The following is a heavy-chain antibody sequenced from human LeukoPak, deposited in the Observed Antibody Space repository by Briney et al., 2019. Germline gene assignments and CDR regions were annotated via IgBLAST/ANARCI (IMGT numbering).Heavy chain of an antibody. CDR1: GGSISSGFYY. J-gene: IGHJ4*02. V-gene: IGHV4-61*02. CDR3: AREGPYEGYYFNY. D-gene: IGHD3-3*01. CDR2: IYTRGST. Sequence: SETLSLTCTVSGGSISSGFYYWSWTRQPAGKGLEWIGRIYTRGSTNYNPSLKSRVSISVDTSKSQFSLRLNSVTAADTAVYYCAREGPYEGYYFNYWGQGTLVTVSS.